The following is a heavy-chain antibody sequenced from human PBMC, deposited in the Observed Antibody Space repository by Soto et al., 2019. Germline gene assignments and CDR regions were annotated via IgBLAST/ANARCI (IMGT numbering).Heavy chain of an antibody. V-gene: IGHV3-53*01. J-gene: IGHJ6*02. CDR3: ARDRQYCSSTSCQRGHYYGMDV. D-gene: IGHD2-2*01. CDR2: IYSGGST. CDR1: GFTVSSNY. Sequence: GGSLRLSCAASGFTVSSNYMSWVRQAPGKGLEWVSVIYSGGSTYYADSVKGRFTISRDNSKNTLYLQMNSLRAEDTAVYYCARDRQYCSSTSCQRGHYYGMDVWGQGTTVTVSS.